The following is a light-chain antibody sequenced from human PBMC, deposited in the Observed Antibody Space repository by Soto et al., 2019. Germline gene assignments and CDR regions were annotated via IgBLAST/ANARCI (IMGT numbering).Light chain of an antibody. Sequence: DIQMTQSPSTLSASVGDRVTITCRASQSISSWLAWYQQKPGKAPKLLIYKASSLESGFPSRVSGSGSGTEFTITISSRHPDDFETYYCQQYHSYAYTIGQGTKLEIK. J-gene: IGKJ2*01. CDR1: QSISSW. CDR2: KAS. CDR3: QQYHSYAYT. V-gene: IGKV1-5*03.